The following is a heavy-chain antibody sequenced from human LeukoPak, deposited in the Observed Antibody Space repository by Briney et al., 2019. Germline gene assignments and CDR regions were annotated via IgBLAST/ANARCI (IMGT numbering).Heavy chain of an antibody. D-gene: IGHD2-15*01. CDR3: ARAQPDIVVVVSANDY. Sequence: PSETLSLTCAVYGGSFSGYYWSWIRQPPGKGLEWIGEINHSGSTNYNPSLKSRVTISVDTSKNQFSLKLSSVTAADTAVYYCARAQPDIVVVVSANDYWGQGTLSPSPQ. J-gene: IGHJ4*02. V-gene: IGHV4-34*01. CDR1: GGSFSGYY. CDR2: INHSGST.